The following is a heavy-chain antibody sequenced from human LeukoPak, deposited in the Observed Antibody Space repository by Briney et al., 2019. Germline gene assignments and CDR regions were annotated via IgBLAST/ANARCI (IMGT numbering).Heavy chain of an antibody. D-gene: IGHD6-19*01. CDR3: ARARLAVSGNYFEN. J-gene: IGHJ4*02. CDR1: GFTLSTYW. Sequence: TGGSLRLSCAASGFTLSTYWMSWVRQAPGKGLEWVANIKGDGSEKYYVDSVKGRFTISRDNAKNSLYLQMNSLRVEDTAVYHRARARLAVSGNYFENWGQGTLVTVSS. CDR2: IKGDGSEK. V-gene: IGHV3-7*04.